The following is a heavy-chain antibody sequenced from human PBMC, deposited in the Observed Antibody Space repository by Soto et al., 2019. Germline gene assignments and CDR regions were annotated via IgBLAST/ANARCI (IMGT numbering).Heavy chain of an antibody. CDR1: GFTFSSYA. CDR2: ISGSGGST. Sequence: GGSLRLSCAASGFTFSSYAMSWVRQAPGKGLEWVSAISGSGGSTYYADSVKGRFTISRDNSKNTLYLQMNSLRAEDTAVYYCASSDLVLLWFGGPSYWGQGTLVTVSS. D-gene: IGHD3-10*01. J-gene: IGHJ4*02. CDR3: ASSDLVLLWFGGPSY. V-gene: IGHV3-23*01.